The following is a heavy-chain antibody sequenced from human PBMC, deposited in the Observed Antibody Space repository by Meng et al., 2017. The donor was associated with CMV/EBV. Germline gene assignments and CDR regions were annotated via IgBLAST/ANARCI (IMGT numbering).Heavy chain of an antibody. CDR2: INPSGGST. D-gene: IGHD5-18*01. V-gene: IGHV1-46*01. CDR1: GYTFTSYY. J-gene: IGHJ4*02. CDR3: ARDKIQLWPTVGYFDY. Sequence: QVQVGDAAAEGKTPAAQEKVSCKASGYTFTSYYMHWGRQAPGQGLEWMGIINPSGGSTSYAQKFQGRVTMTRDTSTSTVYMELSSLRSEDTAVYYCARDKIQLWPTVGYFDYWGQGTLVTVSS.